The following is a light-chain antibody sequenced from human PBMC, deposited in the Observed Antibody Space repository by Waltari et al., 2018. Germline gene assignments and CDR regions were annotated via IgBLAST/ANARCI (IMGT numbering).Light chain of an antibody. CDR2: LGS. CDR1: QSLLYSNGNNH. CDR3: MQTLQTPLT. V-gene: IGKV2-28*01. Sequence: EIVITQSPLSLPVTAGEPASISCRSSQSLLYSNGNNHLDWHLQKPGQSPQLLIYLGSNRAPGVPDRFSGSGSGTDFTLKISRVEAEDVGVYYCMQTLQTPLTFGGGTKVEI. J-gene: IGKJ4*01.